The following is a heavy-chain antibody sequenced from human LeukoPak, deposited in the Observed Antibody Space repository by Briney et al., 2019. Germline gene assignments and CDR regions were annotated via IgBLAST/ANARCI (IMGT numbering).Heavy chain of an antibody. J-gene: IGHJ4*02. CDR1: GGSISSGGYS. V-gene: IGHV4-30-2*01. D-gene: IGHD3-22*01. CDR3: ARGGRGYSFDY. CDR2: IHHSGST. Sequence: SETLSLTCAVSGGSISSGGYSWSWIRQPPGKGLEWIGYIHHSGSTYNNPSLKSRVTISVDRSKNQFALKLSSVTAADTAVYFCARGGRGYSFDYWGQGTLVTVSS.